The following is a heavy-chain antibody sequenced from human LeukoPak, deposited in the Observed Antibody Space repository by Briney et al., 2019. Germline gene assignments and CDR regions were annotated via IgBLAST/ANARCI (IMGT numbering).Heavy chain of an antibody. Sequence: GGSLRLSCAASGFTFSSYSMNWVRQAPGKGLEWVSSISSSSSSSYIYYADSVKGRFTISRDNAKNSLYLQMNSLRAEDTAVYYCARDSYYDSSVPWGDSRYYGMDVWGQGTTVTVSS. CDR2: ISSSSSSSYI. V-gene: IGHV3-21*01. J-gene: IGHJ6*02. CDR3: ARDSYYDSSVPWGDSRYYGMDV. CDR1: GFTFSSYS. D-gene: IGHD3-22*01.